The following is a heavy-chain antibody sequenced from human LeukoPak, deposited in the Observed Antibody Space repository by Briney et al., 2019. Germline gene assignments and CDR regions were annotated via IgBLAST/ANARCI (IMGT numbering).Heavy chain of an antibody. CDR3: ARAPWGGYNYWYYFDY. CDR2: IYYSGST. Sequence: PSRTLSLTCTVSGGSISSGGYYWSWIRQHPGKGLEWIGYIYYSGSTYYNPSLKSRVTISVDTSKNQFSLKLSSVTAADTAVYYCARAPWGGYNYWYYFDYWGQGALVTVSS. V-gene: IGHV4-31*03. J-gene: IGHJ4*02. CDR1: GGSISSGGYY. D-gene: IGHD5-24*01.